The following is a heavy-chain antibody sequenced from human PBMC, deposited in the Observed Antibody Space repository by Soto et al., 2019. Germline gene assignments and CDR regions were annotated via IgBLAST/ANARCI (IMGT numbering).Heavy chain of an antibody. CDR3: ARVIGYCSSTSCLQLDP. J-gene: IGHJ5*02. D-gene: IGHD2-2*01. Sequence: SSETLSLTCTVSGGSISSYYWSWIRQPPGKGLEWIGYIYYSGSTNYNPSLKSRVTISVDTPKNQFSLKLSSVTAADTAVYYCARVIGYCSSTSCLQLDPWGQGTLVTVSS. CDR2: IYYSGST. CDR1: GGSISSYY. V-gene: IGHV4-59*01.